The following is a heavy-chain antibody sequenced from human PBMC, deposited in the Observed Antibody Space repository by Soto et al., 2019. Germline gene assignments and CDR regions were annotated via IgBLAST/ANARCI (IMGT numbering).Heavy chain of an antibody. CDR1: GYTFTGYY. D-gene: IGHD3-22*01. CDR2: INPNSGGT. CDR3: ARDLRSYYDSSGYYPDPLYYFDY. V-gene: IGHV1-2*04. J-gene: IGHJ4*02. Sequence: ASVKVSCKASGYTFTGYYMHWVRQAPGQGLEWMGWINPNSGGTNYAQKFQGWVTMTRDTSISTAYMELSRLRSDDTAVYYCARDLRSYYDSSGYYPDPLYYFDYWGQGTLVTVSS.